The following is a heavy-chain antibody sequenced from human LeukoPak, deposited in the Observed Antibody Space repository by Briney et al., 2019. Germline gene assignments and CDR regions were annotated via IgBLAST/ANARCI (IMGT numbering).Heavy chain of an antibody. CDR1: GFTFSSYA. Sequence: GGSLRLSCAASGFTFSSYAMSWVRQAPGKGLEWVSAISGSGGSTYYADSVKGRFTISRDNSKNTLYLQMNSLRAEDTAVYYCAKSQHYDILTGYYPLDYWGQGTLVTVSS. CDR2: ISGSGGST. J-gene: IGHJ4*02. D-gene: IGHD3-9*01. CDR3: AKSQHYDILTGYYPLDY. V-gene: IGHV3-23*01.